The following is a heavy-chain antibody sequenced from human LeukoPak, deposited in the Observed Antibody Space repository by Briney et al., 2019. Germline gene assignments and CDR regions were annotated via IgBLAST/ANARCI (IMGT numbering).Heavy chain of an antibody. CDR2: IRSKANSYAT. J-gene: IGHJ6*03. CDR1: GFTFSSYG. V-gene: IGHV3-73*01. D-gene: IGHD1-26*01. CDR3: TGQMGATRSPDYYYYYYMDV. Sequence: QPGRSLRLSCAASGFTFSSYGMHWVRQASGKGLEWVGRIRSKANSYATAYAASVKGRFTISRDDSKNTAYLQMNSLKTEDTAVYYCTGQMGATRSPDYYYYYYMDVWGKGTTVTVSS.